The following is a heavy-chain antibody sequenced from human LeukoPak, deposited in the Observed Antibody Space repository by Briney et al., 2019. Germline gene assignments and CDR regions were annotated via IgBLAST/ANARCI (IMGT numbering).Heavy chain of an antibody. CDR1: GFTFDDYA. Sequence: GGSLRLSCAASGFTFDDYAMHWVRQAPGKGLEWVSGISWNSGSIGYADSVKGRFTISRDNAKNSLYLQMNSLRAEDMALYYCAKDRSGGAAAVVLDYWGQGTLVTVSS. CDR3: AKDRSGGAAAVVLDY. CDR2: ISWNSGSI. V-gene: IGHV3-9*03. D-gene: IGHD6-13*01. J-gene: IGHJ4*02.